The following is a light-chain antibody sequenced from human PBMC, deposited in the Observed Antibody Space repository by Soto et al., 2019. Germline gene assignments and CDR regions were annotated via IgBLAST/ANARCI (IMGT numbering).Light chain of an antibody. CDR2: DVS. CDR3: SSYTSSSTLYV. J-gene: IGLJ1*01. CDR1: SSDVGGYNY. Sequence: LTQPASVSGSPGQSITISRTGTSSDVGGYNYVSWYQQHPGKAPKLMIYDVSNRPSGVSNRFSGSKSGNTASLTISGLQAEDEADYYCSSYTSSSTLYVFGTGTKVTVL. V-gene: IGLV2-14*01.